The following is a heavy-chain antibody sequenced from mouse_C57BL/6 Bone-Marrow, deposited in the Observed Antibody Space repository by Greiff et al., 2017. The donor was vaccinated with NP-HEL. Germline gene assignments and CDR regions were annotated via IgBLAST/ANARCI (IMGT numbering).Heavy chain of an antibody. CDR1: GYTFTSYW. Sequence: QVQLQQPGAELVKPGASVKMSCKASGYTFTSYWITWVKQRPGHGLEWIGDIYPGSGSTNYNEKFKSKATLTVDTSSSTAYMQLSSLTSEDSAVYYCTKRGGSSGDYAMDYWGQGTSVTVAS. D-gene: IGHD1-1*01. V-gene: IGHV1-55*01. J-gene: IGHJ4*01. CDR2: IYPGSGST. CDR3: TKRGGSSGDYAMDY.